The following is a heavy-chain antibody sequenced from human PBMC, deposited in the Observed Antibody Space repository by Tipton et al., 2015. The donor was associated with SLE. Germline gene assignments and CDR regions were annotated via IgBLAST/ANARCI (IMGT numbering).Heavy chain of an antibody. D-gene: IGHD3/OR15-3a*01. V-gene: IGHV4-39*07. CDR3: GRFWTGYRNFDS. Sequence: TLSLTCTVSGGSMSSSSYSWTWIRQPPGKGLEWIGNIHHSGRTYYNPSLISRPTMSVDTSNNQLSLRLSSVTAADTAVYYCGRFWTGYRNFDSWGQGILVTVSS. CDR2: IHHSGRT. CDR1: GGSMSSSSYS. J-gene: IGHJ4*02.